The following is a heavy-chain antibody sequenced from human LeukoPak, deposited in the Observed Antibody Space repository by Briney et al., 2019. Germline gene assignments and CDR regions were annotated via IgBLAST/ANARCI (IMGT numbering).Heavy chain of an antibody. CDR2: ISGSGGST. Sequence: QTGGSLRLSCAASGFTFSSYAMSWVRQAPGKGLEWVSAISGSGGSTYYADSVKGRFTISRDNSKNTLYLQMNSLRAEDTAVYYCAKDPYRGVNNWFDPWGQGTLVTVSS. CDR1: GFTFSSYA. J-gene: IGHJ5*02. V-gene: IGHV3-23*01. D-gene: IGHD3-10*01. CDR3: AKDPYRGVNNWFDP.